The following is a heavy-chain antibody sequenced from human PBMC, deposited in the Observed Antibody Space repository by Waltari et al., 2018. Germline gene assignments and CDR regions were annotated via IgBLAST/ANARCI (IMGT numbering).Heavy chain of an antibody. D-gene: IGHD4-17*01. CDR3: APLGGGYGGNLLD. J-gene: IGHJ4*02. V-gene: IGHV4-39*01. CDR2: IYYSGST. Sequence: QLQLQESGPGLVKPSETLSLTRTVSGGSISSSSYYWGWIRQPPGKGLEWIGSIYYSGSTYYNPSLKSRVTISVDTSKNQFSLKLSSVTAADTAVYYCAPLGGGYGGNLLDWGQGTLVTVSS. CDR1: GGSISSSSYY.